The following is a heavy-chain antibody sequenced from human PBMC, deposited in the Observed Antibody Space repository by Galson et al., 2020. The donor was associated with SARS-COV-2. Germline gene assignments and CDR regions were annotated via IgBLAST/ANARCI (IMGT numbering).Heavy chain of an antibody. D-gene: IGHD3-22*01. CDR1: GFTFDDYG. CDR2: INWNGGST. J-gene: IGHJ4*02. Sequence: GESLKISCAASGFTFDDYGMSWVRQAPGKGLEWVSGINWNGGSTGYADSVKGRFTISRDNAKNSLYLQMNSLRAEDTALYHCARDQGHYYDSSGYPNYYFDYWGQGTLVTVSS. V-gene: IGHV3-20*01. CDR3: ARDQGHYYDSSGYPNYYFDY.